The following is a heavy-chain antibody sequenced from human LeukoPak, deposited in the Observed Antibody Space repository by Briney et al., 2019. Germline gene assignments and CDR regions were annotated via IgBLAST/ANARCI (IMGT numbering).Heavy chain of an antibody. Sequence: KPSETLSLTCTVSGGSISSYYWSWIRQPPGKGLEWIGYIYYSGSTNYNPSLKSRVTISVDTSKNQFSLKLSSVTAADTAVYYCARSAYSSGWHLREFDYWGQGTLVTVSS. V-gene: IGHV4-59*01. J-gene: IGHJ4*02. CDR1: GGSISSYY. D-gene: IGHD6-19*01. CDR3: ARSAYSSGWHLREFDY. CDR2: IYYSGST.